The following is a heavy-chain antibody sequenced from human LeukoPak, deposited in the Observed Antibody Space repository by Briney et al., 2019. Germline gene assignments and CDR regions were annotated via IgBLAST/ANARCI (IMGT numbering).Heavy chain of an antibody. CDR2: IYHSGTT. D-gene: IGHD3-22*01. J-gene: IGHJ4*02. V-gene: IGHV4-4*02. CDR1: SDSISTDYW. Sequence: PSETLSLTCIVSSDSISTDYWWSWVRQPPGKGLEWIGEIYHSGTTNYNPSLKGRVTISVDKSKNQFSLNLNSVTAADTAVYYCTRNGYYSLVYWGQGTLVTVSS. CDR3: TRNGYYSLVY.